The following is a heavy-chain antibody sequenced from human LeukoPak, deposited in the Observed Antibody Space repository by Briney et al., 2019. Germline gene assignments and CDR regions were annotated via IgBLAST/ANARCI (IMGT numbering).Heavy chain of an antibody. CDR1: GGSISIYY. CDR3: ARDPGTYVGYCFSTSCYDYFDY. V-gene: IGHV4-4*07. Sequence: KTSETLSLTCTVSGGSISIYYWSWIRQPAGKGLEWLGRIYTSGSTNYNPSLKSRVTMSVDTSKNQFSLKLNSVTAAGTAVYYCARDPGTYVGYCFSTSCYDYFDYWGQGTLVTVSS. J-gene: IGHJ4*02. D-gene: IGHD2-2*01. CDR2: IYTSGST.